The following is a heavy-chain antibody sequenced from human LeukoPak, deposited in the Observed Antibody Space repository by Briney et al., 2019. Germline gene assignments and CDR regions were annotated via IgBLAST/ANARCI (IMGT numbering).Heavy chain of an antibody. CDR2: IRYDGNKK. Sequence: GGSLRLSCVASKFTFGNYGMHWVRQTPGKGLEWVAFIRYDGNKKDYADSVKGRFTISRDNSKNTLYVQMSSLRTEDTAMYYCASLWFGELLDYWGQGTLVTVSS. D-gene: IGHD3-10*01. CDR3: ASLWFGELLDY. V-gene: IGHV3-30*02. J-gene: IGHJ4*02. CDR1: KFTFGNYG.